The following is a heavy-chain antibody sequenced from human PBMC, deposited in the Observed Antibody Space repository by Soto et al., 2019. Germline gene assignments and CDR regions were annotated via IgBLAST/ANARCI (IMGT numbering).Heavy chain of an antibody. Sequence: GGSLRLSCAASGFTVSSNYMSWVRQAPGKGLEWVSVIYSGGSTYYADSVKDRFTISRDNSKDTVYLHMGSLRPDDMAVYYCARGHLPWDYHSYGMDVWGRGTTVTVSS. CDR1: GFTVSSNY. CDR3: ARGHLPWDYHSYGMDV. CDR2: IYSGGST. V-gene: IGHV3-66*01. J-gene: IGHJ6*02. D-gene: IGHD3-3*02.